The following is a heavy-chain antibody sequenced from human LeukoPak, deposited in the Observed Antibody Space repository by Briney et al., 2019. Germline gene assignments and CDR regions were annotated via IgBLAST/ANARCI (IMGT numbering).Heavy chain of an antibody. V-gene: IGHV3-30*18. J-gene: IGHJ4*02. CDR3: LKTDGWGRPPLGY. CDR2: ISYDGSNK. D-gene: IGHD3-10*01. CDR1: GFTFSSYG. Sequence: GGSLRLSCAASGFTFSSYGMHWVRQAPGKGLEWMAVISYDGSNKYYADSVKGRFTISRDNSKNTLYLQMNSLRAEDTADYYCLKTDGWGRPPLGYGGQGTLVTVSS.